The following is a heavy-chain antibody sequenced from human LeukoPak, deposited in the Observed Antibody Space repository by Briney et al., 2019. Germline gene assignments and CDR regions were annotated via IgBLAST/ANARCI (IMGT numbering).Heavy chain of an antibody. D-gene: IGHD3-3*01. J-gene: IGHJ4*02. CDR3: ASYDFWSGYYGY. V-gene: IGHV4-59*01. CDR1: GGSISSYY. CDR2: IYYSGST. Sequence: PSETLSLTCTVSGGSISSYYWSWIRQPPGKGLEWIGYIYYSGSTNYNPSLKSRVTISVDTSKNQFSLKLSSVTAAGTAVYYCASYDFWSGYYGYWGQGTLVTVSS.